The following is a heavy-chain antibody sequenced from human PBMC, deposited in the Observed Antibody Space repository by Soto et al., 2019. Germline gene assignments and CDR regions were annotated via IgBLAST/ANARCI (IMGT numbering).Heavy chain of an antibody. Sequence: DVQLTESGGGLVQPGGSLRLSCGASGFSFGSDWMAWVRQAPGKGLEWVANIRKDGRQEHYADSVGGRFSVSRDNAKDSLYPQMNSLRLEDTAVYYCTRDANYRDDSAYYDVFDIWGQGTMVTVSS. D-gene: IGHD3-16*01. CDR3: TRDANYRDDSAYYDVFDI. CDR1: GFSFGSDW. CDR2: IRKDGRQE. J-gene: IGHJ3*02. V-gene: IGHV3-7*05.